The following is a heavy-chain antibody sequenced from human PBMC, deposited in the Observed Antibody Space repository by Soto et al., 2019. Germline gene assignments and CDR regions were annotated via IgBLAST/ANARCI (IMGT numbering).Heavy chain of an antibody. V-gene: IGHV3-30-3*01. CDR2: ISYDGSNK. Sequence: TGGSLRLSCGASGFTFRSYAMHWVRQTPGKGLEWVAVISYDGSNKHYADSVEGRFSISRDNSKNMLYLQMDSLSTEDTAVYYCVRSMIIVVRLIGLDYWGQGALVTVSS. D-gene: IGHD3-22*01. CDR1: GFTFRSYA. CDR3: VRSMIIVVRLIGLDY. J-gene: IGHJ4*02.